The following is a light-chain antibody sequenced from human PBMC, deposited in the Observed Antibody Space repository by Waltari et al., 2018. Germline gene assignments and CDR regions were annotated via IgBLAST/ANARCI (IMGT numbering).Light chain of an antibody. CDR1: DSNIRNNA. V-gene: IGLV1-36*01. Sequence: QSVVTQPPSVSEAPRQRVTISCSGSDSNIRNNAGNWYQQVPGKAPKLLIYYDDVLPSGVSDRFSASKSGTSASLTISGLQSDDEAEYYCATWDDSLNAVVFGGGTKLTVL. J-gene: IGLJ2*01. CDR2: YDD. CDR3: ATWDDSLNAVV.